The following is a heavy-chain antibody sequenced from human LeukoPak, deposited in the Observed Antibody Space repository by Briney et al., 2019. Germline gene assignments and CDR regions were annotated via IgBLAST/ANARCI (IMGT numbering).Heavy chain of an antibody. D-gene: IGHD5-12*01. J-gene: IGHJ4*02. CDR3: AKDQISVASPFDY. CDR2: ITSSSSYT. V-gene: IGHV3-21*04. CDR1: AFTFSTYN. Sequence: GGSLRLSCAASAFTFSTYNMNWVRQAPGKGLEWVSSITSSSSYTFYADSVKGRFTISRDNAKNSLYLQMNSLRAEDTAVYYCAKDQISVASPFDYWGQGTLVTVSS.